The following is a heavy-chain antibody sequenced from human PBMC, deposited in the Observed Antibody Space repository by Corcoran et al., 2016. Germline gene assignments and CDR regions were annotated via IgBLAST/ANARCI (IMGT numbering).Heavy chain of an antibody. D-gene: IGHD5-18*01. CDR1: GYTLTSYQ. V-gene: IGHV1-46*01. J-gene: IGHJ4*02. CDR3: ARELPDSYYFDY. Sequence: QVQLGQSGAEVKKPGASVKVSCKASGYTLTSYQIHWVRQAPGQGLEWVGIIKSDGSTTLSGQKFQGRVTMTRDMSTSTVHMELSSLSSEDTAVYYCARELPDSYYFDYWGQRTHVTVSS. CDR2: IKSDGSTT.